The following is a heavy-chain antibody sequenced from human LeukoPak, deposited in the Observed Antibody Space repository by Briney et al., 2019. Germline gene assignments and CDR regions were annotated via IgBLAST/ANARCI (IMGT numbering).Heavy chain of an antibody. V-gene: IGHV3-43D*03. D-gene: IGHD3-22*01. CDR2: ISWDGGST. J-gene: IGHJ4*02. CDR1: GFTFDDYA. Sequence: PGRSLRLSCAASGFTFDDYAMHWVRQAPGKGLEWVSLISWDGGSTYYADSVKGRFTISRDNSKNSLYLQMNSLRAEDTALYYCAKDSGNYYDSSGPAEYWGQGTLVTVSS. CDR3: AKDSGNYYDSSGPAEY.